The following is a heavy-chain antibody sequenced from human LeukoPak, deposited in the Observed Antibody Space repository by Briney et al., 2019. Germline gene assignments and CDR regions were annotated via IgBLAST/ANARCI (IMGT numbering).Heavy chain of an antibody. CDR2: FDPEDGET. CDR1: GYTLTELS. Sequence: GASVKVSCKVSGYTLTELSMHWVRQAPGKGLEWMGGFDPEDGETIYAQKFQGRVTMTEDTSTDTAYMELSSLRSEDTAVYYCATVDGRFIVDAFDIWGQGTMVTVSS. D-gene: IGHD3-16*02. CDR3: ATVDGRFIVDAFDI. J-gene: IGHJ3*02. V-gene: IGHV1-24*01.